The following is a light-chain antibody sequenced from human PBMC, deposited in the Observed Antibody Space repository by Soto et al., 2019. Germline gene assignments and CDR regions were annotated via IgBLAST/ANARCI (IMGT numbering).Light chain of an antibody. CDR1: QSLVHSDGKTY. CDR3: MQGTHWPPYT. J-gene: IGKJ2*01. CDR2: KVS. Sequence: DVVMTQSPLSLPVTLGQPASISCRSSQSLVHSDGKTYLNWFQQRPGQSPRRLIYKVSNRDAGVPDRFSGSRSGTDFSLNISSVEAEDVGVFYCMQGTHWPPYTFGQGTKLEIK. V-gene: IGKV2-30*02.